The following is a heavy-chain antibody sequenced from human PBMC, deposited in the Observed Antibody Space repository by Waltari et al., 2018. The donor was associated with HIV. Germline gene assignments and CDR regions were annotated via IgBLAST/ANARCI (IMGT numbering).Heavy chain of an antibody. Sequence: QVQLVQSGAEVKKPGSSLKVSCKASGGTFTSWVRQAPGQGLQWMGGIIPLLGIPSYAQNFQGRVSITADEVTSTVYLELTSLRSDDTAVYFCARDGDHDSSGYLASWGQG. V-gene: IGHV1-69*04. CDR2: IIPLLGIP. J-gene: IGHJ4*02. D-gene: IGHD3-22*01. CDR1: GGTFTS. CDR3: ARDGDHDSSGYLAS.